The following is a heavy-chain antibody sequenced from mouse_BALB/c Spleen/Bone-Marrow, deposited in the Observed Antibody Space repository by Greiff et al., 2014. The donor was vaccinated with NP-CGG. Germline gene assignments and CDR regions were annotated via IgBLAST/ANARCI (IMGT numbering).Heavy chain of an antibody. D-gene: IGHD1-1*01. J-gene: IGHJ2*01. CDR3: AREGTYYAFFDY. CDR2: INPTRGYT. V-gene: IGHV1-4*02. CDR1: GYTFTSYT. Sequence: QVQLQQSAAELARPGASVKMSCKASGYTFTSYTIQWVKQRPGQGLEWIGYINPTRGYTDYNQKFKDKTTLTADKSSSTACMQLSSLTSGDSAVYYCAREGTYYAFFDYWGQGTTLTVSS.